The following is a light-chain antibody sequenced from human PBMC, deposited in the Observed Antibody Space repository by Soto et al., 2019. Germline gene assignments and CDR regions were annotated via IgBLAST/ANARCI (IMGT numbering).Light chain of an antibody. CDR1: QSLLHSNGYNY. CDR2: LGS. J-gene: IGKJ1*01. CDR3: MQALQTAWT. V-gene: IGKV2-28*01. Sequence: DIVMTQSPLSLPFTPGEPASISCRSSQSLLHSNGYNYLDWYLQKPGQSPQLLIYLGSNRASGVPDRFSGSGSGTDFTLKISRVEAEDVGVYYCMQALQTAWTFGQGTKVDNK.